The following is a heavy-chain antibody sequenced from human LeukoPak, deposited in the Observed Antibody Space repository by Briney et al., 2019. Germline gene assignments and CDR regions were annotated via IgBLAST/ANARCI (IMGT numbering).Heavy chain of an antibody. Sequence: SETLSLTCTVSGGSISGYYWGWIRQPPGKGLEWIGSIYYSGSTYYNPSLKSRVTISVDTSKNQFSLKLSSVTAADTAVYYCASGPAGDDFWSGYPPNWFDPWGQGTLVTVSS. CDR1: GGSISGYY. V-gene: IGHV4-39*01. CDR2: IYYSGST. CDR3: ASGPAGDDFWSGYPPNWFDP. D-gene: IGHD3-3*01. J-gene: IGHJ5*02.